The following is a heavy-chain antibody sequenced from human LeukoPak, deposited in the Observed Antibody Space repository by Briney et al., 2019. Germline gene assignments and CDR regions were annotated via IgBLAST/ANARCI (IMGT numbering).Heavy chain of an antibody. CDR1: GFTFDDYA. V-gene: IGHV3-9*01. CDR2: ISWNSGSI. CDR3: AKIRTGAYYGMDV. D-gene: IGHD1-14*01. Sequence: PGGSLRLSCAASGFTFDDYAMHWVRQAPGKGLEWVSGISWNSGSIGYADSVKGRFTISRDNAKNSLYLQMNSLRAEDTALYYCAKIRTGAYYGMDVWGQGTTVTVSS. J-gene: IGHJ6*02.